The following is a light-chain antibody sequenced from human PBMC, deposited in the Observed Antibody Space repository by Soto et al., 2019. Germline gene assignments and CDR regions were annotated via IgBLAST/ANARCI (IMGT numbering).Light chain of an antibody. CDR1: SSNIGNNY. CDR3: GTWDSSLSAGV. J-gene: IGLJ3*02. V-gene: IGLV1-51*02. Sequence: QSVLTQPPSVSAAPGQKVTISCSGSSSNIGNNYLSWYQQLPGTAPKLPIYENNKRPSGIPDRFSGSKSGTSATLGITGLQTGDEADYYCGTWDSSLSAGVFGEGTKLTVL. CDR2: ENN.